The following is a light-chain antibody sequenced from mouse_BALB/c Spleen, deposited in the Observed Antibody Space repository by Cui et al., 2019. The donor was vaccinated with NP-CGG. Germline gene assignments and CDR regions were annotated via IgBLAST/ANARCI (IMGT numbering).Light chain of an antibody. CDR2: GTN. Sequence: QAVVTQESALTTSPGETVTLTCRSSTGAVTTINYANWVQEKPDHLFTGLIGGTNNRAPGVPDRFSGSLIGDKAALTITGAQTEDEAIYFCALWYSNHWVFGGGTKLTVL. CDR3: ALWYSNHWV. V-gene: IGLV1*01. J-gene: IGLJ1*01. CDR1: TGAVTTINY.